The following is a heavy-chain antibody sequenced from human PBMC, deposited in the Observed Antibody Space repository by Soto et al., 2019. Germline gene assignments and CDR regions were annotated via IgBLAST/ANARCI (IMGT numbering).Heavy chain of an antibody. CDR1: GFTFRIYA. D-gene: IGHD3-22*01. J-gene: IGHJ4*02. V-gene: IGHV3-23*01. CDR3: AKDAPGSGWLSDY. Sequence: GGSLRLSCAASGFTFRIYAMSWVRQAPGKGLEWVSTISGNGGTSYADFVRGRFTISRDNSKNTLYLQMNSLRAEDTAVYYCAKDAPGSGWLSDYWGQGTLVTVSS. CDR2: ISGNGGT.